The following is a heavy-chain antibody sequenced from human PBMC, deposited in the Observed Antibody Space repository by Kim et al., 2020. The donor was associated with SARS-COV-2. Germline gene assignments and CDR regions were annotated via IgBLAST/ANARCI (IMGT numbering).Heavy chain of an antibody. CDR3: ATSSGYSSSWGPFDY. D-gene: IGHD6-13*01. CDR2: MNPNSGAS. CDR1: GYTFTGYY. J-gene: IGHJ4*02. Sequence: ASVKVSCEGSGYTFTGYYMHWVRQAPGQGLELMGWMNPNSGASNSAQKFQGRVSMTRDTSISTAYVELTRLTSDDTAVYYCATSSGYSSSWGPFDYWGQGTLVTVSS. V-gene: IGHV1-2*02.